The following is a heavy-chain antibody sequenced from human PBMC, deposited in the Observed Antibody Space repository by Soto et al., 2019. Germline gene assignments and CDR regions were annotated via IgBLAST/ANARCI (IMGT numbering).Heavy chain of an antibody. D-gene: IGHD2-15*01. CDR2: ISGSGGST. V-gene: IGHV3-23*01. CDR3: AKGRGPYYCSGGSCYSYEYIFDY. CDR1: GFTFSSYA. Sequence: PGGSLRLSCAASGFTFSSYAMSWVRQAPGKGLEWGSAISGSGGSTYYADSVKGRFTISRDNSKNTLYLQMNSLRAEDTAVYYCAKGRGPYYCSGGSCYSYEYIFDYWGQGTLVTVSS. J-gene: IGHJ4*02.